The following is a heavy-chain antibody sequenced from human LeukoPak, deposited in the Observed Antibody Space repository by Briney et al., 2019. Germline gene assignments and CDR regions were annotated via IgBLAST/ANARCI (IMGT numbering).Heavy chain of an antibody. J-gene: IGHJ3*02. V-gene: IGHV4-39*07. CDR1: GGSISSSSYY. D-gene: IGHD3-3*01. CDR2: IYYSGST. CDR3: ASTALFAHAFDI. Sequence: PSETLSLTCTVSGGSISSSSYYWGWIRQPPGKGLEWIGSIYYSGSTYYNPSLKSRVTISVDTSKNQFSLKLSSVTAADTAVYCCASTALFAHAFDIWGQGTMVTVSS.